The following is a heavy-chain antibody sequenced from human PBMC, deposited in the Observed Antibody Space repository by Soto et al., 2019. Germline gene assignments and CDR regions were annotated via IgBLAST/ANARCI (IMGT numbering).Heavy chain of an antibody. CDR2: ISSSSSTI. D-gene: IGHD6-6*01. CDR1: GFTFCSYS. CDR3: ARDLSGARRYYYYGMDV. V-gene: IGHV3-48*02. Sequence: PGGSLRLSCAASGFTFCSYSMNWVRQAPGKGLEWVSYISSSSSTIYYADSMKGRFTISRDNAKNSLYLQMNSLRDEDTAVYYCARDLSGARRYYYYGMDVWGQGTTVTVSS. J-gene: IGHJ6*02.